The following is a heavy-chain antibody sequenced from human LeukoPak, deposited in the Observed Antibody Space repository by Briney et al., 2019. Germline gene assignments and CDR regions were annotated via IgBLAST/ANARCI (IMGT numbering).Heavy chain of an antibody. J-gene: IGHJ4*02. Sequence: ASLKVSCKASGFTFTSSAMQWVRQARGQRLEWIGWIVVGSGNTNYAQKFQERVTINRDMSTSTAYMELSSLRSEDTAVYYCAASFDPLDYGGNSADYWGQGTLVTVSS. CDR3: AASFDPLDYGGNSADY. CDR2: IVVGSGNT. V-gene: IGHV1-58*02. CDR1: GFTFTSSA. D-gene: IGHD4-23*01.